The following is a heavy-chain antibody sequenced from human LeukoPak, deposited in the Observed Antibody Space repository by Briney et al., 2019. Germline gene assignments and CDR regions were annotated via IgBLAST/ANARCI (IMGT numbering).Heavy chain of an antibody. Sequence: PGGSLRLSCAASGFTVRSSYISWVRQAPGKGLEWVSVIYSGGSPDYADSAKGRLTISTDNSKNTLYLQMNSLRVEDTAVYYCARDGADNSGYYFGSLWGQGTVVTVSS. D-gene: IGHD3-22*01. CDR3: ARDGADNSGYYFGSL. V-gene: IGHV3-53*01. CDR1: GFTVRSSY. J-gene: IGHJ3*01. CDR2: IYSGGSP.